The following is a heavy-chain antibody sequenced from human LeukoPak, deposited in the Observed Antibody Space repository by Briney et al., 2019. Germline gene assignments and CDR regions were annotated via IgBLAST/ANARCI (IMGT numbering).Heavy chain of an antibody. J-gene: IGHJ3*02. V-gene: IGHV4-34*01. D-gene: IGHD2-15*01. CDR2: INHSGST. CDR1: GGSFSGYY. CDR3: ARGRRGGGWYWNAFDI. Sequence: SETLSLTCAVYGGSFSGYYWSWIRQPPGKGLEWIGEINHSGSTNYNPSLKSRVTISVDTSKNQFSLRLSSVTAADTAVYYCARGRRGGGWYWNAFDIWGQGTMVTVSS.